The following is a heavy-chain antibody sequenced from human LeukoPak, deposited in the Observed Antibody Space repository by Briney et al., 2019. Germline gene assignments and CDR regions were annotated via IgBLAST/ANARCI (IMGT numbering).Heavy chain of an antibody. Sequence: GGSLRLSCVASGFTFSSYGMHWVRQAPGKGLEWVAVISYDGSNKYYADSVKGRFTISRDNSKNTLYLQMNSLRAEDTAVYYCAKDNSGSGDAFDIWGQGTMVTVSS. D-gene: IGHD1-26*01. CDR3: AKDNSGSGDAFDI. CDR1: GFTFSSYG. V-gene: IGHV3-30*18. J-gene: IGHJ3*02. CDR2: ISYDGSNK.